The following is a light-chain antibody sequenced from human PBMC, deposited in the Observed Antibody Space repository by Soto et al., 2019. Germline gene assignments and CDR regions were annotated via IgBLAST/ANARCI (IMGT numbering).Light chain of an antibody. J-gene: IGKJ1*01. Sequence: FTSSFRASQTISSWLAWYQQKPGKAPKLLIYKASTLKSGVPSRFSVCGPGTEFTLTIRCLHSYYFATYFYERYYTYSEAFRQGTKVDIK. CDR1: QTISSW. CDR3: ERYYTYSEA. V-gene: IGKV1-5*03. CDR2: KAS.